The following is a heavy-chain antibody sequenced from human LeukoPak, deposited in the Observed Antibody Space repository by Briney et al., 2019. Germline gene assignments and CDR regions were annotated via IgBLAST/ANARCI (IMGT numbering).Heavy chain of an antibody. V-gene: IGHV3-13*01. CDR1: GFTFSSYD. CDR2: IGTAGDT. Sequence: GGSLRLSCAASGFTFSSYDMNWVRQATGKGLEWVSAIGTAGDTYYPGSVKGRFTISRENAKNSLYLQMNSLRAGDTAVYYCARVATSYGMDVWGQGTTVTVSS. CDR3: ARVATSYGMDV. D-gene: IGHD5-12*01. J-gene: IGHJ6*02.